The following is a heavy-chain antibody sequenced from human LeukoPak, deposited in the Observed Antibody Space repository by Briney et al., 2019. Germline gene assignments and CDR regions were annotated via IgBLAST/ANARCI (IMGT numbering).Heavy chain of an antibody. CDR3: ARHERGAENLDY. D-gene: IGHD2-15*01. Sequence: PSETLTLTCTVSGASISNYYWRWIRQPPGKGLECIGYVSYSGRTNHNPSLKSRFTILAGTYNHHFSLKLTSVTAADTAVYYCARHERGAENLDYWGQGTLVTVSS. V-gene: IGHV4-59*08. CDR2: VSYSGRT. CDR1: GASISNYY. J-gene: IGHJ4*02.